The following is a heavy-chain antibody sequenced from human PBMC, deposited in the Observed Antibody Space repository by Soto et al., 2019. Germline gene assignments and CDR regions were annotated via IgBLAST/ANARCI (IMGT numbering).Heavy chain of an antibody. D-gene: IGHD5-18*01. CDR1: GYTFTSYA. V-gene: IGHV1-3*01. CDR3: AREGGYSYGDFDY. CDR2: INAGNGNT. Sequence: ASVKVSCKASGYTFTSYAMHWVRQAPGQRLEWMGWINAGNGNTKYSQKFQGRVTITRDTSASTAYMELSSLRSEDTAVYYCAREGGYSYGDFDYWGQGTLVTVSS. J-gene: IGHJ4*02.